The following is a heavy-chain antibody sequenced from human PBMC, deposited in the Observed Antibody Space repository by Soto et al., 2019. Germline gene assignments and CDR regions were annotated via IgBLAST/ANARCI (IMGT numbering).Heavy chain of an antibody. CDR1: GYTFTSYG. Sequence: GASVKVSCTASGYTFTSYGIIWVRQAPGQGLEWMGWISAYNGNTKYSQKFQGRVTITRDTSASTAYMELSSLRSEDTAVYYCARGSGYYYWDDYWGQGTLVTVSS. V-gene: IGHV1-18*01. J-gene: IGHJ4*02. CDR3: ARGSGYYYWDDY. D-gene: IGHD3-22*01. CDR2: ISAYNGNT.